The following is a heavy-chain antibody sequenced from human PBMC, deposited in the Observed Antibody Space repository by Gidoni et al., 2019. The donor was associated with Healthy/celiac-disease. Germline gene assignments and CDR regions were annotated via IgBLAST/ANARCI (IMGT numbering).Heavy chain of an antibody. Sequence: QVQLVESGGGVVQPGRSLRLSCAASGFTFSSYGMHWVRQAPGKGLEWVAVISYDGSNKYYADSVKGRFTISRDNSKNTLYLQMNSLRAEDTAVYYCAKDGPARYCSSTSCYLDYWGQGTLVTVSS. J-gene: IGHJ4*02. V-gene: IGHV3-30*18. CDR3: AKDGPARYCSSTSCYLDY. CDR1: GFTFSSYG. D-gene: IGHD2-2*01. CDR2: ISYDGSNK.